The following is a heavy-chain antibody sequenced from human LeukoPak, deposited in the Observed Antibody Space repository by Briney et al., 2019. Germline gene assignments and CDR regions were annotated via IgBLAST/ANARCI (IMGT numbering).Heavy chain of an antibody. D-gene: IGHD4-17*01. Sequence: PGGSLRLSCAASGFTSSNAWMNWVRQAPGKGLEWVGQIKSREDGGTTDYAAPVKGRFTISRDDSKNTLYLQMNGLKTEDTAVYYCTTAPPVYHDNGVKTDFDYWGQGALVTVSS. CDR2: IKSREDGGTT. J-gene: IGHJ4*02. CDR3: TTAPPVYHDNGVKTDFDY. V-gene: IGHV3-15*01. CDR1: GFTSSNAW.